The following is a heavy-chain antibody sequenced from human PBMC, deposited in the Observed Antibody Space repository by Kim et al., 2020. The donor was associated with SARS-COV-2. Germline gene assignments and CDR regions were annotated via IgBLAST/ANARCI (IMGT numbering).Heavy chain of an antibody. CDR3: ARDGIAAGANYYYYYGMDV. V-gene: IGHV1-69*04. Sequence: SVKVSCKASGDTLSTYAITWVRQAPGQGLEWMGRIILILGIANYAQKFQGRVTITADKSTSTAYMELSSLRSDDTAVYFCARDGIAAGANYYYYYGMDVWGQGTTVTVSS. D-gene: IGHD6-13*01. J-gene: IGHJ6*02. CDR1: GDTLSTYA. CDR2: IILILGIA.